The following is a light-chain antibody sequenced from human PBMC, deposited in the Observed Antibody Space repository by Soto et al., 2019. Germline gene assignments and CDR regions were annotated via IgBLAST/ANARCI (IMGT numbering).Light chain of an antibody. CDR1: SSDVGGYDY. CDR3: SSYSISTAYL. CDR2: EVS. Sequence: QSALTQPASVSGSPGQSITISCSGTSSDVGGYDYVSWYQQHPGKAPKLIISEVSNRPSGVSIRFSGSKSGNTASLTISGLQAEDEADYYCSSYSISTAYLFGTGTKLTVL. V-gene: IGLV2-14*01. J-gene: IGLJ1*01.